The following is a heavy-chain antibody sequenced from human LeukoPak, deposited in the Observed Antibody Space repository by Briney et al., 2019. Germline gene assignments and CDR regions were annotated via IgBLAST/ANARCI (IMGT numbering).Heavy chain of an antibody. CDR1: GDSISNTAYW. V-gene: IGHV4-39*01. CDR3: TRLPLDYSVDY. D-gene: IGHD4-11*01. Sequence: SETLSLTCTVSGDSISNTAYWWGWIRQSPGKGLEWIGSVSYFGTTSYSPSLKSRVTMSIDTSKKQFSLQLSSVTAADTAVYYCTRLPLDYSVDYWGQGALVSVCS. J-gene: IGHJ4*02. CDR2: VSYFGTT.